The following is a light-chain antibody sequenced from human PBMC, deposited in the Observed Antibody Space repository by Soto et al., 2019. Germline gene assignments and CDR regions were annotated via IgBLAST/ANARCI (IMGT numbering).Light chain of an antibody. CDR3: QQYGSSGT. CDR2: GAS. J-gene: IGKJ1*01. V-gene: IGKV3-20*01. Sequence: EIVMTQSPATLSVSPGERATLSCRASQSVSSNLAWYQQKPGQAPRLLIYGASGRATGIPDRFSGSGSGTDFTLTISRLEPEDFAVYYCQQYGSSGTFGQGTKVDI. CDR1: QSVSSN.